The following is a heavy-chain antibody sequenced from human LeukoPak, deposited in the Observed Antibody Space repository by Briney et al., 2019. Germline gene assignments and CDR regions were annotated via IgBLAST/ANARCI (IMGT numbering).Heavy chain of an antibody. CDR2: INPSGGST. V-gene: IGHV1-46*01. CDR3: AREGVSGSYLGY. D-gene: IGHD1-26*01. CDR1: GYSFTSYY. J-gene: IGHJ4*02. Sequence: ASVTVSCKASGYSFTSYYIHWVRLAPGQGLEWMGVINPSGGSTRYAQKFQDRVTMTRDMSTSTVYMELSSLRSEDTAVYYCAREGVSGSYLGYWGQGTLVTVSS.